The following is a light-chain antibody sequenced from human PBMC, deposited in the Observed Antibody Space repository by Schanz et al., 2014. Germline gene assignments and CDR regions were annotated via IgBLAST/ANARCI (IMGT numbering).Light chain of an antibody. CDR2: GAS. J-gene: IGKJ4*01. CDR3: QQYNNWPPLT. V-gene: IGKV3-20*01. CDR1: QTVSSSY. Sequence: ETVLTQSPGALSLSPGERATLSCRASQTVSSSYLAWYQQKPGQAPRLLIYGASSRATGIPDRFSGSGSGKEFTLTISSLQSEDFAVYYCQQYNNWPPLTFGGGTKVVIK.